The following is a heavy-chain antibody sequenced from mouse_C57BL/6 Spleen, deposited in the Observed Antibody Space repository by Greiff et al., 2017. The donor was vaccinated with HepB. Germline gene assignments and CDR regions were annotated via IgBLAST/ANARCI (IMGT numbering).Heavy chain of an antibody. J-gene: IGHJ3*01. D-gene: IGHD3-1*01. Sequence: VQRVESGPELVKPGASVKISCKASGYAFSSSWMNWVKQRPGKGLEWIGRIYPGDGDTNYNGKFKGKATLTADKSSSTAYMQLSSLTSEDSAVYFCARSEASGGFAYWGQGTLVTVSA. V-gene: IGHV1-82*01. CDR1: GYAFSSSW. CDR2: IYPGDGDT. CDR3: ARSEASGGFAY.